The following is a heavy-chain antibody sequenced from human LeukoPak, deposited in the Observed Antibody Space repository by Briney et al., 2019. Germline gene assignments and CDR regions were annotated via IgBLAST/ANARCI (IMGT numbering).Heavy chain of an antibody. J-gene: IGHJ4*02. CDR1: GGSISSGSYY. Sequence: SETLSLTCTVSGGSISSGSYYWSWIRQPPGKGLEWIGYIYHSGSTYYNPSLKSRVTISVDRSKNQFSLKLSSVTAADTAVYYCARRYCSSTSCYVDYWGQGTLVTVSS. D-gene: IGHD2-2*01. V-gene: IGHV4-30-2*01. CDR3: ARRYCSSTSCYVDY. CDR2: IYHSGST.